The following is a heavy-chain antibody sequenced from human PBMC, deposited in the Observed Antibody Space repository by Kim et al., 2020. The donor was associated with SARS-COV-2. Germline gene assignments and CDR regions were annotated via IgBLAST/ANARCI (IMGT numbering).Heavy chain of an antibody. CDR2: IYYSGST. V-gene: IGHV4-59*01. D-gene: IGHD3-9*01. CDR1: GGSISSYY. Sequence: SETLSLTCTVSGGSISSYYWSWIRQPPGKGLEWIGYIYYSGSTNYNPSLKSRVTISVDTSKNQFSLKLSSVTAADTAVYYCARGDYDILTGYYRGNWFDPWGQGTLVTVSS. CDR3: ARGDYDILTGYYRGNWFDP. J-gene: IGHJ5*02.